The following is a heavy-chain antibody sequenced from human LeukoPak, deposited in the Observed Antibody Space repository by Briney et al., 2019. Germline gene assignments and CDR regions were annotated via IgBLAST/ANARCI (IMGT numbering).Heavy chain of an antibody. D-gene: IGHD6-19*01. Sequence: GGSLRLSCAASGFTVSSNYMSWVRQAPGRGLKWVSVIYSGGATYYAGSVKGRFTISRDNSRNTLFLQMNSLRVEDTAVYYCARDDIAMAGQEYWGHGTLVTVSS. CDR1: GFTVSSNY. V-gene: IGHV3-66*01. CDR3: ARDDIAMAGQEY. J-gene: IGHJ4*01. CDR2: IYSGGAT.